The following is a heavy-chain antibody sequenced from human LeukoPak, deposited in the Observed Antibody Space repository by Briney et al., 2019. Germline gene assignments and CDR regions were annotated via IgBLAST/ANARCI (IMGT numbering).Heavy chain of an antibody. Sequence: GGSLRLSCAASGVTFSGYSMNWVRQAPGKGLECVSAITATSLHIYYADSVKGRFAISRDNAKNSPYLQMNSLRVEDTALYYCARVRSVGGNPHAFNIWGQGTMVTVSS. CDR2: ITATSLHI. V-gene: IGHV3-21*01. CDR1: GVTFSGYS. D-gene: IGHD4-23*01. CDR3: ARVRSVGGNPHAFNI. J-gene: IGHJ3*02.